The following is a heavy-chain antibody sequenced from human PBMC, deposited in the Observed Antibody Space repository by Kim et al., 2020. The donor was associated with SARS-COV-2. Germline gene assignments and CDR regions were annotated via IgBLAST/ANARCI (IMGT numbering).Heavy chain of an antibody. J-gene: IGHJ4*02. CDR1: GDSINSGLYY. Sequence: SETLSLTCTVSGDSINSGLYYWASIRQPPGKGLDWIGFVYHRGTTYYNPSLKSRVTISIDTSKNQFSLNLSTVTAADTAVYYCARVIAVAGIPDYWGQG. CDR2: VYHRGTT. V-gene: IGHV4-39*07. D-gene: IGHD6-19*01. CDR3: ARVIAVAGIPDY.